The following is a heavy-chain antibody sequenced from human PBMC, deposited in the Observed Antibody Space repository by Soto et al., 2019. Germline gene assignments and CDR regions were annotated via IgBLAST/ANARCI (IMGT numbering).Heavy chain of an antibody. CDR2: INPDGSRT. CDR1: GFMFNNYW. V-gene: IGHV3-74*01. D-gene: IGHD1-1*01. CDR3: AKVATGSYNWFDP. Sequence: EVQLVESGGELVQPGGSLRLSCAASGFMFNNYWMHWVRQAPGKGLVWVSRINPDGSRTNYADSVKGRFTISRDNAKNTLYLQMDSLRAEDTAVYYCAKVATGSYNWFDPWGQGTLVSVSS. J-gene: IGHJ5*02.